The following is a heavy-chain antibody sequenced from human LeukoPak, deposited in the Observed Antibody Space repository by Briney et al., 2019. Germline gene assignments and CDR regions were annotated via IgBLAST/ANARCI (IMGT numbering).Heavy chain of an antibody. CDR1: GFTISSYS. J-gene: IGHJ4*02. CDR2: ISSSSSYI. CDR3: ARAYAPYHFDY. Sequence: GGSLRLSCAASGFTISSYSMNWVRQAPGKGLEWVSSISSSSSYIYYADSVKGRFTISRDNAKNSLYLQMNSLRAEDTAVYYCARAYAPYHFDYWGQGTLVTVSS. V-gene: IGHV3-21*01. D-gene: IGHD2-2*01.